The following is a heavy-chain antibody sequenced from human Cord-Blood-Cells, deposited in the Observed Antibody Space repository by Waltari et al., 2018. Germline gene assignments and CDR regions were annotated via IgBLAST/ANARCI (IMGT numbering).Heavy chain of an antibody. Sequence: QVQLVQSGAEVKKPGASVKVSCKASGYTFTGYYMHWVRQAPGQGLEWMGWINPNMGGTNYAQKFQGRVTMTRDTSISTAYMERSRLRSDDTAVYYCARAFKLTGDAFDIWGQGTMVTVSS. CDR3: ARAFKLTGDAFDI. CDR2: INPNMGGT. J-gene: IGHJ3*02. D-gene: IGHD7-27*01. V-gene: IGHV1-2*02. CDR1: GYTFTGYY.